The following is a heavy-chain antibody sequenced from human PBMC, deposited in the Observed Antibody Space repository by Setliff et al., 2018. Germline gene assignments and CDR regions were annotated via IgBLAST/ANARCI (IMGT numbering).Heavy chain of an antibody. V-gene: IGHV1-2*02. Sequence: GASVKVSCKTSGYTFTGYFIHWVRQAPRQGLEWLGWINPKSGVTSYAQSFQGRIAMTRDTSINTVHMELNSLTSGDAAVYFCAREGGLQGATSYYYFYNYINVWGKGTKVTVSS. D-gene: IGHD1-26*01. CDR2: INPKSGVT. J-gene: IGHJ6*03. CDR1: GYTFTGYF. CDR3: AREGGLQGATSYYYFYNYINV.